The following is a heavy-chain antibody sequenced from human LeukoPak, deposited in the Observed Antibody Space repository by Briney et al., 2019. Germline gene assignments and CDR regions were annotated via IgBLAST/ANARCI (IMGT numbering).Heavy chain of an antibody. D-gene: IGHD5-24*01. CDR2: ITWGAIDS. J-gene: IGHJ3*01. Sequence: PGGSLRLSCTASGFKFADAPMHWVRQPPGKGLEWIALITWGAIDSYYADSVKGRFAISRDDSRNTLYLQMNSLRGEDTALYYCAKDVSFRRGHNFDASDLWGLGTMVIVSS. CDR3: AKDVSFRRGHNFDASDL. CDR1: GFKFADAP. V-gene: IGHV3-43*01.